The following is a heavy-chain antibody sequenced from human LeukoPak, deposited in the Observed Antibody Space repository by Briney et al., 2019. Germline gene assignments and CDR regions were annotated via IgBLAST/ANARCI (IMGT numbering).Heavy chain of an antibody. D-gene: IGHD6-19*01. J-gene: IGHJ6*02. V-gene: IGHV3-48*03. CDR3: ARDQWLAYYYHGMDV. Sequence: GGSLRLSCAASGFTFSSYAMNWVRQAPGKGLEWVSYITNNGTTIYYADSVKGRFTISRDKAENSLYLQMNSLRADDAPIYYCARDQWLAYYYHGMDVWGQGTTLTVSS. CDR2: ITNNGTTI. CDR1: GFTFSSYA.